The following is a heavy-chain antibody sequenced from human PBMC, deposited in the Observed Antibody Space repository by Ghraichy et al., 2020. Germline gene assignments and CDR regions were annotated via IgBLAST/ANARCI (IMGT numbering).Heavy chain of an antibody. D-gene: IGHD3-22*01. CDR2: ISGDGGST. CDR1: GFTFDDYA. V-gene: IGHV3-43*02. Sequence: GGSLRLSCAASGFTFDDYAMHWVRQAPGKGLEWVSLISGDGGSTYYADSVKGRFTISRDNSKNSLYLQMNSLRTEDTALYYCAKDSDSIVVVITTRGGFDYWGQGTLVTVSS. CDR3: AKDSDSIVVVITTRGGFDY. J-gene: IGHJ4*02.